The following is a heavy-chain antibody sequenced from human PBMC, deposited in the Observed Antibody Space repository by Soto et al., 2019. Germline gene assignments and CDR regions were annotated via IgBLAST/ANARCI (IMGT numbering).Heavy chain of an antibody. CDR3: ARGNSAYYDFWGGYPVGFDY. CDR1: GGSVSSGSYY. CDR2: IYYSGST. D-gene: IGHD3-3*01. Sequence: QVQLQESGPGLVKPSETLSLTCTVSGGSVSSGSYYWSWIRQPPGKGLEWIGYIYYSGSTNYNPSLKSRVTISVDTSKTQFSLKLSSVTAADTAVYYCARGNSAYYDFWGGYPVGFDYWGQGTLVTVSS. V-gene: IGHV4-61*01. J-gene: IGHJ4*02.